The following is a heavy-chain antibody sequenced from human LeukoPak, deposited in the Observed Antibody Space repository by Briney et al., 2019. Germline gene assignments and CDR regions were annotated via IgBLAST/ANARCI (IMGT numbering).Heavy chain of an antibody. CDR3: ARTRRDGYNPFDY. V-gene: IGHV4-31*03. CDR1: SGSISSGGYY. J-gene: IGHJ4*02. Sequence: SETLSLTCTVSSGSISSGGYYWSWIRQHPGKGLEWIGYIYYSGSTYYNPSLKSRVTISVDTSKNQFSLKLSSVTAADTAVYYCARTRRDGYNPFDYWGQGTLVTVSS. D-gene: IGHD5-24*01. CDR2: IYYSGST.